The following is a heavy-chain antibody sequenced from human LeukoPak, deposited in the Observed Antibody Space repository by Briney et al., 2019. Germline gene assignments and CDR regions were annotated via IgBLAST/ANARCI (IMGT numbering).Heavy chain of an antibody. CDR2: INQSGST. D-gene: IGHD1/OR15-1a*01. V-gene: IGHV4-34*01. CDR1: VGSFSGYY. CDR3: GRGPYRVEQAFDY. Sequence: SQTLSLTRAFYVGSFSGYYWSWIRQPPGKGLEWIGEINQSGSTNYNPSLKSPVTKSVDTSKNQFSLKLGSVTAAGAAVYYCGRGPYRVEQAFDYWGERTLVTVSS. J-gene: IGHJ4*02.